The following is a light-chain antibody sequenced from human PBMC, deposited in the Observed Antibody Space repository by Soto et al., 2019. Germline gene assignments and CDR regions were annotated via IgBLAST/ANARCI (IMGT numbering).Light chain of an antibody. V-gene: IGLV2-14*01. J-gene: IGLJ3*02. CDR3: SSYTNTTRL. Sequence: QSALTQPASVSGSPGQSITISCTGTSSDIGSNNYVSWFQQRPGKAPTLIIYEVSNRPSGFSTHFSGSKSGNTASLTISGLLPEDEAAYYCSSYTNTTRLFGGGNKLTVL. CDR1: SSDIGSNNY. CDR2: EVS.